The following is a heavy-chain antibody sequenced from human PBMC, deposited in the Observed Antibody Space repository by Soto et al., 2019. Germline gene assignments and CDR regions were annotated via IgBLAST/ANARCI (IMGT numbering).Heavy chain of an antibody. J-gene: IGHJ4*02. CDR2: ISSSGSTI. Sequence: QVQLVESGGGLVKPGGSLRLSCAASGFTFSDYYMSWIRQAPGKGLEWGSYISSSGSTIYYADSVKGRFTIARDNAKNSLYLQMNSLRAEDTAVYYCASSDYIWGSYRPFDYWGQGTLVTVSS. CDR1: GFTFSDYY. D-gene: IGHD3-16*02. V-gene: IGHV3-11*01. CDR3: ASSDYIWGSYRPFDY.